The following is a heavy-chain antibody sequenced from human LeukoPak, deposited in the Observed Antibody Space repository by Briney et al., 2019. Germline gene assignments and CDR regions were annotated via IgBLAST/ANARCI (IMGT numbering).Heavy chain of an antibody. CDR2: IYYSGST. J-gene: IGHJ3*02. Sequence: SETLSLTCTVSGGSISSSSYYWGWIRQPAGKRLEWIGSIYYSGSTYYNPSLKSRVTISVDTSKNQFSLKLSSVTAADTAVYYCARHEVVTLDAFDIWGQGTMVIVSS. D-gene: IGHD3-22*01. V-gene: IGHV4-39*01. CDR3: ARHEVVTLDAFDI. CDR1: GGSISSSSYY.